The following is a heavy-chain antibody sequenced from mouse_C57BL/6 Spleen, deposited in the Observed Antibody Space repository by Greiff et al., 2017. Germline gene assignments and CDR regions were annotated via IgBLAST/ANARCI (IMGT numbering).Heavy chain of an antibody. CDR3: ASGGRNPEEYFDY. J-gene: IGHJ2*01. V-gene: IGHV1-26*01. Sequence: EVQLQQSGPELVKPGASVKISCKASGYTFTDYYMNWVKQSHGKSLEWIGDINPNNGGTSYNQKFKGKATLTVDKSSSTAYMELRSLTSEDSAVYYCASGGRNPEEYFDYWGQGTTLTVSS. CDR1: GYTFTDYY. CDR2: INPNNGGT.